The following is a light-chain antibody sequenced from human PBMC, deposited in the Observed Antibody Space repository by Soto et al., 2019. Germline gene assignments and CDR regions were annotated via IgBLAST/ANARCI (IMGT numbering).Light chain of an antibody. CDR2: EVS. Sequence: QSVLTQPPSASGSPGQSVTISCTGTSSDVGGYNYVSWYQQHPGKAPKLMIYEVSKRPSGVPDRFSGSKSVNTASLTVSGLQAEDEADYYCSSYAGSNNLMVFGGGTKLTVL. CDR1: SSDVGGYNY. V-gene: IGLV2-8*01. CDR3: SSYAGSNNLMV. J-gene: IGLJ2*01.